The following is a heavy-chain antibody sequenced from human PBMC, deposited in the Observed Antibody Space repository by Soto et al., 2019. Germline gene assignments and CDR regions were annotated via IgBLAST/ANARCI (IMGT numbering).Heavy chain of an antibody. V-gene: IGHV3-53*01. CDR2: IYSSGST. J-gene: IGHJ4*02. Sequence: SLRLSCAASGFTVSSNYMSWVRQAPGKGLEWVSVIYSSGSTYYADSVKGRFTISRDNSKNTLYLQMNSLRVEDTAVYYCARDSGYDYWGQGTLVTVSS. CDR3: ARDSGYDY. CDR1: GFTVSSNY. D-gene: IGHD5-12*01.